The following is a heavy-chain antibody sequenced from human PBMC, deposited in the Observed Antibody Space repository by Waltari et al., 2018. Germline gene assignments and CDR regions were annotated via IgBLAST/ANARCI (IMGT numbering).Heavy chain of an antibody. CDR1: GFSFDDYT. CDR2: ITGDGGSI. V-gene: IGHV3-43*01. J-gene: IGHJ4*02. CDR3: AKEGRTSSHFDY. Sequence: EVQLVESGGVVVQPGRSLRLSCAASGFSFDDYTMHWVRHAPGNSLECVSLITGDGGSIFYADSAKGRFSISRDNSKDSLYLQMNSLRNEDTALYYCAKEGRTSSHFDYWGQGTLVTVSS.